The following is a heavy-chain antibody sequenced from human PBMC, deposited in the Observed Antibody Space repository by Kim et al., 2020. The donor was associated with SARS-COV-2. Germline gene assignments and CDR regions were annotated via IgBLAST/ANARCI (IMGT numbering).Heavy chain of an antibody. V-gene: IGHV6-1*01. CDR1: GDSVSSNSAA. CDR2: TYYRSKWYN. Sequence: SQTLSLTCAISGDSVSSNSAAWNWIRQSPSRGLEWLGRTYYRSKWYNDYAVSVKSRITINPDTSKNQFSLQLNSVTPEDTAVYYCARETILGYCSGGSCYSGVCFDPCRQVPLFTVPS. D-gene: IGHD2-15*01. CDR3: ARETILGYCSGGSCYSGVCFDP. J-gene: IGHJ5*02.